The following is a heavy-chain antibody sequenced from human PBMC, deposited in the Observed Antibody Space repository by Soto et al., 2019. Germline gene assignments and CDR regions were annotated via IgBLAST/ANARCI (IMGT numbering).Heavy chain of an antibody. CDR1: GFTCRSYS. CDR3: AREGWPLLQTGMDV. D-gene: IGHD2-15*01. V-gene: IGHV3-48*02. J-gene: IGHJ6*02. CDR2: ISSSNRTI. Sequence: XGALILSCSASGFTCRSYSMNWVRQAPGKGLEWVSYISSSNRTINYADSVKGRFIISRDNAKNSLYLQMHSLRDEDTAVYYCAREGWPLLQTGMDVWGQGPTVTVSS.